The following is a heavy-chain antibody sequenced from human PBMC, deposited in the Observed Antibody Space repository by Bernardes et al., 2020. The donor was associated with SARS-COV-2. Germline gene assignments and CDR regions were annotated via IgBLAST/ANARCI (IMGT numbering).Heavy chain of an antibody. J-gene: IGHJ4*02. CDR1: GFTFGDYA. V-gene: IGHV3-49*03. D-gene: IGHD3-22*01. CDR2: IRSKAYGGTT. Sequence: GGSLRLSCTASGFTFGDYAMNWFRQAPGKGLEWVGFIRSKAYGGTTEYAASVKGRFTISRDDSKSIAYLRMNSLKTEDTAVYYCTRVSSSMIVVDADYWGQGTLVTVSS. CDR3: TRVSSSMIVVDADY.